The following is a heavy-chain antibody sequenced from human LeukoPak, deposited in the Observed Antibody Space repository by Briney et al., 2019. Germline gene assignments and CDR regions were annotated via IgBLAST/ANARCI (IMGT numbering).Heavy chain of an antibody. CDR3: ARAPLGRGWPFDY. J-gene: IGHJ4*02. V-gene: IGHV4-59*01. CDR2: IYYSGST. Sequence: PSETLSLTCTVSGGSISSYYWSWVRQPPGKGLEWIGYIYYSGSTNYNPSLKSRVTISVDTSKNQFSLKLSSVTAADTAVYYCARAPLGRGWPFDYWGQGTLVTVSS. D-gene: IGHD6-19*01. CDR1: GGSISSYY.